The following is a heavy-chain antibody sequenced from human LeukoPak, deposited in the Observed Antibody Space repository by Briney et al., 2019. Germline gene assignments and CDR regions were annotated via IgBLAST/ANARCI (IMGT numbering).Heavy chain of an antibody. V-gene: IGHV4-34*01. J-gene: IGHJ4*02. CDR1: GGSFSGYY. CDR2: INHSGST. CDR3: ATPDSSGYYYLY. D-gene: IGHD3-22*01. Sequence: SETLSLTCAVYGGSFSGYYWSWIRQPPGKGLEWIGEINHSGSTNYNPSLKSRVTISLETSKKQFSLKLTSVTAADTAVYYCATPDSSGYYYLYWGQGTLVTVSS.